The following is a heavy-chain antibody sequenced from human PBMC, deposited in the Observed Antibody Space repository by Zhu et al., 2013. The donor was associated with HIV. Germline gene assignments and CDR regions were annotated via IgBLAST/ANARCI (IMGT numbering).Heavy chain of an antibody. Sequence: QVQLVQSGAEVKKPGASVKVSCKASGYTFTSYDINWVRQATGQGLEWMGWMNPNSGNTGYAQKFQGRVTMTRNTSISTAYMELSSLRSEDTAVYYCARGSSYYYDSGENWFDPWGQGTLVTVSS. J-gene: IGHJ5*02. D-gene: IGHD3-22*01. CDR2: MNPNSGNT. V-gene: IGHV1-8*01. CDR3: ARGSSYYYDSGENWFDP. CDR1: GYTFTSYD.